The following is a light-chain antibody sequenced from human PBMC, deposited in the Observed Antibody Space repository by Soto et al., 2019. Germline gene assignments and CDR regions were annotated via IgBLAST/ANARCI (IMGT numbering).Light chain of an antibody. J-gene: IGKJ4*01. CDR1: QGIGVY. CDR3: QKYNSAPLT. Sequence: DIQMTQSPSSLSASFGDRVTITCRASQGIGVYLAWFQQKPGNAPKLLIYAASTLQSGVPSQFSGSGSGTDFTLTISSLQPEDVATYYCQKYNSAPLTFGGGTKVEIK. CDR2: AAS. V-gene: IGKV1-27*01.